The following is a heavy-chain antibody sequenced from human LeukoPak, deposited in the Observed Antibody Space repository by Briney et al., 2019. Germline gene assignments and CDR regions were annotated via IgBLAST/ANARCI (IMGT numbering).Heavy chain of an antibody. CDR1: GFTFSSFE. V-gene: IGHV3-74*01. Sequence: GGSLRLSCAASGFTFSSFEMNWVRQAPGKGLEWVSRITSEGSSTSYADSVKGRFTISRDNAKNTLYLQMNSLRAEDTAVYYCARGSSVVALDWGQGTLVTVSS. CDR3: ARGSSVVALD. D-gene: IGHD2-15*01. CDR2: ITSEGSST. J-gene: IGHJ4*02.